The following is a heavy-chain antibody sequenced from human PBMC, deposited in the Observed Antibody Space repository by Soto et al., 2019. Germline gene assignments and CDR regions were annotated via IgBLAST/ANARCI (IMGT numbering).Heavy chain of an antibody. V-gene: IGHV1-8*01. D-gene: IGHD2-8*01. Sequence: QVQLVQSGAEVRTPGASVKVSCKASGYTFTSYDINWVRQATGQGPEWMGWMNPDSGHTGYVQKFQGRVTMTRNTAISTADMELSSLRSEDTAVYYCARSGAGSNVNFDYWGQGTLVTVSS. J-gene: IGHJ4*02. CDR1: GYTFTSYD. CDR3: ARSGAGSNVNFDY. CDR2: MNPDSGHT.